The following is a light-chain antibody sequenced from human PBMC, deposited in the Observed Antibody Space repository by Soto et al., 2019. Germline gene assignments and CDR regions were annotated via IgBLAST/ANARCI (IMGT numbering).Light chain of an antibody. J-gene: IGKJ1*01. Sequence: DVEVTQSPYSLSLFLFEIATINFTSGQSGLYSANDTNDCARDQQKPGRPPRLLIYWSSSRGSGVPYPFSGSGSGTDFTLTISSLQAEDVAVYYFQQYYSTPPTFGQGTKVEIK. CDR2: WSS. CDR3: QQYYSTPPT. V-gene: IGKV4-1*01. CDR1: QSGLYSANDTND.